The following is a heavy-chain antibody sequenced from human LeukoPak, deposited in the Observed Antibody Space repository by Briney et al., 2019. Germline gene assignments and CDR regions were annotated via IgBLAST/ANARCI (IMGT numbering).Heavy chain of an antibody. CDR2: ISAYNGNT. CDR1: GYTFTSYG. Sequence: ASVKVSCKASGYTFTSYGISWVRQAPGQGLEWMGWISAYNGNTNYAQKLQGRVTMTTDTSTSTAYMEPRSLRSDDTAVYYCATPDYYDSSGYYYVYWGQGTLVTVSS. V-gene: IGHV1-18*01. J-gene: IGHJ4*02. D-gene: IGHD3-22*01. CDR3: ATPDYYDSSGYYYVY.